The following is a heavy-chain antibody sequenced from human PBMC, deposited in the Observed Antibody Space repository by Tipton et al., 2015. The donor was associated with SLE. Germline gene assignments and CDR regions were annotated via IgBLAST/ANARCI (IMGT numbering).Heavy chain of an antibody. D-gene: IGHD3-16*01. CDR1: GDSVSRGSYY. CDR2: FYNSGLT. CDR3: AKGGDFGGNGIFDL. J-gene: IGHJ2*01. Sequence: TLSLTCTVSGDSVSRGSYYWAWIRQPPGKGLTWIGSFYNSGLTYANPSLKARVTISKDASKNQVSLTLTSVTAADTAVYYCAKGGDFGGNGIFDLWGRGTLVTVSS. V-gene: IGHV4-39*07.